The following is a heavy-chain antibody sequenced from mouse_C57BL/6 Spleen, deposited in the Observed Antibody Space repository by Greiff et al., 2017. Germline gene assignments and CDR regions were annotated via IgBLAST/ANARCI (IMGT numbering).Heavy chain of an antibody. V-gene: IGHV1-50*01. CDR2: IDPSDSYT. CDR3: ARGGNDYDASWFAY. CDR1: GYTFTSYW. D-gene: IGHD2-4*01. J-gene: IGHJ3*01. Sequence: QVQLQQPGAELVKPGASVKLSCKASGYTFTSYWMQWVKQRPGQGLEWIGEIDPSDSYTNYNQKFKGKASLPVDTSSSTAYMQLSILTSEDAAVYYCARGGNDYDASWFAYWGQGTLVTVSA.